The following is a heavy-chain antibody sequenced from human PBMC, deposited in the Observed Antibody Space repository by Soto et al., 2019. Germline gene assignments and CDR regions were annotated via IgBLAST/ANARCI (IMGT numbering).Heavy chain of an antibody. CDR2: INPNDGGT. V-gene: IGHV1-2*02. CDR1: GYTFTAYY. CDR3: ARDTYSGPYVH. Sequence: GASVKVSCKASGYTFTAYYIHWVREAPGQGLEWMGWINPNDGGTNYAQNFHDRVTMTSDTSITTAYMKLSRLTSDDTAVYFCARDTYSGPYVHWGQGTLVTVSS. J-gene: IGHJ4*02. D-gene: IGHD1-26*01.